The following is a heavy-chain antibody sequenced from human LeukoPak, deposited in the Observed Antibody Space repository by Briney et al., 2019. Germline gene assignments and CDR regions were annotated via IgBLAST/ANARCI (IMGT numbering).Heavy chain of an antibody. CDR3: TDDSSGWYVLGY. Sequence: PGGSLRLSCAASGFTFSSYAMSWVREAPGKGLEWVSAISGSGGSTYYADSVKGRFTISRDNSKNTLYLQMNSLRAEDTAVYYCTDDSSGWYVLGYWGQGTLVTVSS. V-gene: IGHV3-23*01. J-gene: IGHJ4*02. D-gene: IGHD6-19*01. CDR1: GFTFSSYA. CDR2: ISGSGGST.